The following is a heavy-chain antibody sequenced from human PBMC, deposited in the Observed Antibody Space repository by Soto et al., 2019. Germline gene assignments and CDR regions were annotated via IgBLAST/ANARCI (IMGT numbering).Heavy chain of an antibody. CDR3: AREGSSWYPDYYGMDV. D-gene: IGHD6-13*01. Sequence: QVQLVESGGGVVQPGRSLRLSCAASGFTFSSYGMHWVRQAPGKGLEWVAVIWYDGSNKYYADSVKGRFTISRDNSKNTLYLQMNSLRAEDTAVYYCAREGSSWYPDYYGMDVWGQGTTVTVSS. CDR2: IWYDGSNK. V-gene: IGHV3-33*01. CDR1: GFTFSSYG. J-gene: IGHJ6*02.